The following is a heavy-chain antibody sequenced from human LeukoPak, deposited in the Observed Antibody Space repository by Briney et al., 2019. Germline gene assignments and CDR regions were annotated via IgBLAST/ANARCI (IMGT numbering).Heavy chain of an antibody. Sequence: SETLSLTCTVSGGSISSSSYYWGWIRQPPGKGLEWIGSIYYSGSTYYNPSPKSRVTISVDTSKNQFSLKLSSVTAADTAVYYCARYANTAMEVYFDYWGQGTLVTVSS. CDR3: ARYANTAMEVYFDY. CDR2: IYYSGST. V-gene: IGHV4-39*01. CDR1: GGSISSSSYY. D-gene: IGHD5-18*01. J-gene: IGHJ4*02.